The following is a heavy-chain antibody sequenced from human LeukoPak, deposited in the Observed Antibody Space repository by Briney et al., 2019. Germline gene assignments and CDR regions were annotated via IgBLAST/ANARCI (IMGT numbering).Heavy chain of an antibody. CDR2: IVVGSGNT. CDR3: ARDGTRDGYNYYFDL. CDR1: GFTFTSSA. J-gene: IGHJ2*01. D-gene: IGHD5-24*01. Sequence: SVKVSCKASGFTFTSSAMQWVRQARGQRLEWIGWIVVGSGNTNYAQKFQERVTITRDMSTSTAYMELSSLRSEDTAVYYCARDGTRDGYNYYFDLWGRGTLVTVSS. V-gene: IGHV1-58*02.